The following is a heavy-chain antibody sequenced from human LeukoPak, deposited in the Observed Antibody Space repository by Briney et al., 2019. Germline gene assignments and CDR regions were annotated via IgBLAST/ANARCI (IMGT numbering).Heavy chain of an antibody. Sequence: GGSLRLSCAASGFTFNNYAMSWVRQAPGKGLEWVSSISGSGGSTYYADSVKGRFTISRENSKNTLYLQMNSLRAEDTAVYYCAREGTNYQYQDMDAWGKGTTVTVSS. V-gene: IGHV3-23*01. CDR2: ISGSGGST. J-gene: IGHJ6*03. CDR1: GFTFNNYA. CDR3: AREGTNYQYQDMDA. D-gene: IGHD1-1*01.